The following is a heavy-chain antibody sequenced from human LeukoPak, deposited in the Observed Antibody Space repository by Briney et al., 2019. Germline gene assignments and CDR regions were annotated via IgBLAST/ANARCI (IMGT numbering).Heavy chain of an antibody. Sequence: KVSCKASGGTFSSYAISWVRQAPGQGLEWMGGIIPIFGTANYAQKFQGRVTITADESTSTAYMELSSLRSEDTAVYYCAREYRGVPAADYYMDVWGKGTTVTVSS. J-gene: IGHJ6*03. V-gene: IGHV1-69*01. D-gene: IGHD2-2*01. CDR1: GGTFSSYA. CDR3: AREYRGVPAADYYMDV. CDR2: IIPIFGTA.